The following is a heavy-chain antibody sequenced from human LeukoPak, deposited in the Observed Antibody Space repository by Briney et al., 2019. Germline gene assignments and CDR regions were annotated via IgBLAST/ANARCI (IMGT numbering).Heavy chain of an antibody. V-gene: IGHV1-18*01. CDR1: GGTFSSYA. Sequence: ASVKVSCKASGGTFSSYAISWVRQAPGQGLEWMGWISAYNGNTNYAQKLQGRVTMTTDTSTSTAYMELRSLRSDDTAVYYCARDQKHRPFDYWGQGTLVTVSS. J-gene: IGHJ4*02. CDR3: ARDQKHRPFDY. CDR2: ISAYNGNT.